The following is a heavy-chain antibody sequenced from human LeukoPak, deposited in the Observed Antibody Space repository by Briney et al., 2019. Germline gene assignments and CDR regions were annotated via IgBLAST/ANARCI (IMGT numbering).Heavy chain of an antibody. V-gene: IGHV1-2*02. CDR1: GYTFTGYY. Sequence: ASVKVSCKASGYTFTGYYMHWVRQAPGQGLKWMGWINPNSGGTNYAQKFQGRVTMTRDTSISTAYMELSRLRSDDTAVYYCARWVGATLYYFDYWGQGTLVTVSS. CDR2: INPNSGGT. J-gene: IGHJ4*02. CDR3: ARWVGATLYYFDY. D-gene: IGHD1-26*01.